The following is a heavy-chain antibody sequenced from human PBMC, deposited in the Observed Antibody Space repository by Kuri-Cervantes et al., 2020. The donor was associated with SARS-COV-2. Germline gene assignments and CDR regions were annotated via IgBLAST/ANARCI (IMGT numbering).Heavy chain of an antibody. V-gene: IGHV3-23*01. CDR3: AKADWANYYYYYGMDV. CDR1: GFTFSSYA. J-gene: IGHJ6*02. Sequence: GESLKISCAASGFTFSSYAMSWVRQAPGKGLAWVSAISGSGGSTYYADSVKGRFTISRDNSKNTLYLQMNSLRAEDTAVYYCAKADWANYYYYYGMDVWGQGTTVTVSS. D-gene: IGHD3-9*01. CDR2: ISGSGGST.